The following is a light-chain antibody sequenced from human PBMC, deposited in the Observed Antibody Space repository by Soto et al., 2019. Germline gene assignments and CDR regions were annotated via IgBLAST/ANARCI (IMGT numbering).Light chain of an antibody. V-gene: IGKV3-15*01. CDR2: GAS. CDR3: QQYQNWPPQYT. J-gene: IGKJ2*01. Sequence: EIVMTQSPASLSVSPGDGATLSCWASQSVASNVAWYQPRPGQGPRLLIHGASTRAAGVPARFSGSGSGTDFTLTISSLQSEDFEVYYCQQYQNWPPQYTFGQGTKLQIK. CDR1: QSVASN.